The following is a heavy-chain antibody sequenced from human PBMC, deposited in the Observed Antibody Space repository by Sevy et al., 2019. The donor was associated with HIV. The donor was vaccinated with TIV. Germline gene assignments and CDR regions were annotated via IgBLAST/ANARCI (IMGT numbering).Heavy chain of an antibody. CDR1: GGTFSSYA. V-gene: IGHV1-69*13. D-gene: IGHD3-3*01. J-gene: IGHJ6*02. CDR3: ARTYYDFWSGYYNYYYYAMDV. Sequence: ASVKVPCKASGGTFSSYAISWVRQAPGQGLEWMGGIIPIFGTANYAQKFQGRVTITADESTSTAYMELSSLRSEDTAVYYCARTYYDFWSGYYNYYYYAMDVWGQGTTVTVSS. CDR2: IIPIFGTA.